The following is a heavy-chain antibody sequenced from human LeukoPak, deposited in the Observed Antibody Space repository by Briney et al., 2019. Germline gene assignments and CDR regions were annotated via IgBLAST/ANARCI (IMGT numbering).Heavy chain of an antibody. V-gene: IGHV3-23*01. CDR3: AKDMNTIMGLGHEKLDPDYMDV. Sequence: GGSLRLSCEGSGFTFSSYDMSWVRQAPGKGLEWVSSISGSGDSKFYTDSVKGRFTISRDNSKHTLYLQMDGLRVEDTGFYYCAKDMNTIMGLGHEKLDPDYMDVWGNGTTVTVSS. J-gene: IGHJ6*03. CDR1: GFTFSSYD. CDR2: ISGSGDSK. D-gene: IGHD3-3*01.